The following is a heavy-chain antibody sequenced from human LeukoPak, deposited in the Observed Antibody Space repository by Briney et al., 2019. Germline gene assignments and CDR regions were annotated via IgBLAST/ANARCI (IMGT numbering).Heavy chain of an antibody. D-gene: IGHD3-10*01. J-gene: IGHJ6*02. CDR2: INHSGST. Sequence: SETLSLTCAVYGGSFSGYYWSWIRQPPGKGLEWIGEINHSGSTNYNPSLKSRVTISVDTSKNQFSLKLSSVTAADTAVYYCARVSKGCYGSGSYRPSRGYYGMDVWGQGTTVTVSS. CDR3: ARVSKGCYGSGSYRPSRGYYGMDV. V-gene: IGHV4-34*01. CDR1: GGSFSGYY.